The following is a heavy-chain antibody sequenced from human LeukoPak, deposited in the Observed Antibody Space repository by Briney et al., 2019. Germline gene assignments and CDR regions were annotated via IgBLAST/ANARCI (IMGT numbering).Heavy chain of an antibody. CDR1: GYTFTSYD. D-gene: IGHD3-22*01. CDR3: ARGNYDSSGYYYRWELHGYNY. CDR2: MNPNSGNT. Sequence: ASVKVSCKASGYTFTSYDINWVRQATGQGLEWMGWMNPNSGNTGYAQKFQGRVTITRNTSISTAYMELSSLRSEDTAVYYCARGNYDSSGYYYRWELHGYNYWGQGTLVTVSS. V-gene: IGHV1-8*03. J-gene: IGHJ4*02.